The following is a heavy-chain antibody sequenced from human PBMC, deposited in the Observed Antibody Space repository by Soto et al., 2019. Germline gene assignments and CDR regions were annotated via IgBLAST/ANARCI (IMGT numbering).Heavy chain of an antibody. CDR1: GGSISSYY. CDR2: IYYSGST. D-gene: IGHD4-17*01. CDR3: ARSHRTTGDYDY. J-gene: IGHJ4*02. Sequence: SETLSLTCTVSGGSISSYYWSWIRQPPGKGLEWIGYIYYSGSTNYNPSLKSRVTISVDTSKNQFSLKLSSVTAADTAVYYCARSHRTTGDYDYWGQGTLVTVSS. V-gene: IGHV4-59*01.